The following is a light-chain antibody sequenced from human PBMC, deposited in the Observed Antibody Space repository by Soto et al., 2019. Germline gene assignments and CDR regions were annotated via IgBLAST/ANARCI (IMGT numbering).Light chain of an antibody. J-gene: IGKJ4*01. CDR3: QQHGSSQT. CDR2: GAS. CDR1: QSVSSTY. V-gene: IGKV3-20*01. Sequence: EIVLTQPPVTLYLSPGERAALSCRASQSVSSTYLAWYQQKPGQAPRLLIYGASSRATGIPDRFSGSGSGTDFILTIFRLEPEDFAVYYCQQHGSSQTFGGGTKVDIK.